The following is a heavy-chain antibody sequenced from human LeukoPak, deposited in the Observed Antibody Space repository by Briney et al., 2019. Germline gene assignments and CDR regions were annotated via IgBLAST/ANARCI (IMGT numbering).Heavy chain of an antibody. V-gene: IGHV3-33*01. Sequence: GGSLRLSCAASGFTFSSYGMHWVRQAPGKGLEWVAVIWYDGSNKYYADSVKGRFTISRDNSKNTLYLQMNGLSAEDTAVYYCARDIVVVVAATPLVRYYYGMDVWGQGTTVTVSS. J-gene: IGHJ6*02. CDR2: IWYDGSNK. CDR1: GFTFSSYG. D-gene: IGHD2-15*01. CDR3: ARDIVVVVAATPLVRYYYGMDV.